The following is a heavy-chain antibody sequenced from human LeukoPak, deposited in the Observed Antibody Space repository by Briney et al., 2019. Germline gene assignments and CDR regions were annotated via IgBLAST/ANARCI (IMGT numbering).Heavy chain of an antibody. CDR1: GGTFSSYD. CDR3: ASAPYYYDSSGYYYESFDY. Sequence: GASVKVSCKASGGTFSSYDVSWVRQAPGQGLEWMGGIIPIFGTANYAQKFQGRVTITTDESTSTAYMELSSLRSEDTAVYYCASAPYYYDSSGYYYESFDYWGQGTLVTVSS. CDR2: IIPIFGTA. V-gene: IGHV1-69*05. J-gene: IGHJ4*02. D-gene: IGHD3-22*01.